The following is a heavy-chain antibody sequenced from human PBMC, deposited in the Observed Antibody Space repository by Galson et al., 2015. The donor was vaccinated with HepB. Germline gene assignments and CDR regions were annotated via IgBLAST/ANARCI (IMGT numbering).Heavy chain of an antibody. CDR2: ISFDGSNG. CDR1: GFMFNTYG. J-gene: IGHJ4*02. Sequence: SCAASGFMFNTYGMHWVRQAPGKGLEWVAVISFDGSNGNYGDSVKGRFSISRENSMNTLYLQMSSLRAEDTAVYYCVREDYSSSSMDFDLWGQGTLVIVSS. CDR3: VREDYSSSSMDFDL. D-gene: IGHD6-6*01. V-gene: IGHV3-30*03.